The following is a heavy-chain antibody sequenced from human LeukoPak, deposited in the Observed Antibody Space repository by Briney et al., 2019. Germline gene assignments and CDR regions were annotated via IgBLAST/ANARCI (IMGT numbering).Heavy chain of an antibody. V-gene: IGHV1-8*01. D-gene: IGHD6-13*01. J-gene: IGHJ3*02. CDR2: MNPNSGNT. CDR3: ARGVLAAAPDDAFDI. Sequence: ASVKVSCKASGYTFTSYDINWVRQATGQELEWMGWMNPNSGNTGYAQKFQGRVTMTRNTSISTAYMELSSLRSEDTAVYYCARGVLAAAPDDAFDIWGQGTMVTVSS. CDR1: GYTFTSYD.